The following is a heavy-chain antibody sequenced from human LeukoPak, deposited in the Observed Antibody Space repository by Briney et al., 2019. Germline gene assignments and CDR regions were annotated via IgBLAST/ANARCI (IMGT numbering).Heavy chain of an antibody. Sequence: KASETLSLTCTVSGGSISSSSYYWGWIRQPPGKGLEWIGSIYYSGSTYYNPSLKSRVTISVDTSKNQFSLKLSSVTAADTAVYYCARLQHVDTAMGAFLWGQGTLVTVSS. V-gene: IGHV4-39*07. D-gene: IGHD5-18*01. J-gene: IGHJ4*02. CDR2: IYYSGST. CDR3: ARLQHVDTAMGAFL. CDR1: GGSISSSSYY.